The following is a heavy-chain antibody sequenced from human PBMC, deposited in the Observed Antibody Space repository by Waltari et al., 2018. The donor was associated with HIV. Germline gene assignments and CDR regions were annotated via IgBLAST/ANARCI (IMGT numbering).Heavy chain of an antibody. CDR2: SYTGGRT. V-gene: IGHV3-66*01. D-gene: IGHD5-18*01. J-gene: IGHJ6*02. Sequence: EVQLVESGGGLVQPGGSLRLSCAASGFTVSSNYMSWVSQAPGKGVELVSLSYTGGRTYYADSVKGRFTISRDNAKNTLYLQMNSLRAEDTAVYYCASPDTTMVHGHYYFYHMDVWGQGTTVTVSS. CDR3: ASPDTTMVHGHYYFYHMDV. CDR1: GFTVSSNY.